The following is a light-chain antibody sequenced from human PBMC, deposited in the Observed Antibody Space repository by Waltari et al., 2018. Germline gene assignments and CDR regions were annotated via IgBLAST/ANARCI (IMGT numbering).Light chain of an antibody. CDR1: SIDVGSYNF. CDR3: CSYAGSSTFVV. V-gene: IGLV2-23*02. CDR2: EVT. J-gene: IGLJ3*02. Sequence: QSALTQPASVSGSPGQSIPIPCPATSIDVGSYNFVSWYQQYPGKAPKLMIYEVTKRPSGVSNRFSGSKSGNTASLTISGLQAEDEADYYCCSYAGSSTFVVFGGGTKLTVL.